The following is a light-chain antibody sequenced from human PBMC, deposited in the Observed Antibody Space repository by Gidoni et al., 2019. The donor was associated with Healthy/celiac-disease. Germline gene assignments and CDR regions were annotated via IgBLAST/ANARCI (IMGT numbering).Light chain of an antibody. CDR2: DAS. J-gene: IGKJ1*01. CDR3: QQFNNYLWT. Sequence: AIQLTQSPSSLSASVGDRVTITCRASQGISSALAWYPQKPGKAPKLLIYDASSLESGVPSRFSGSGSGTDFTLTISSLQPEDFATYYCQQFNNYLWTFGQGTKVEIK. CDR1: QGISSA. V-gene: IGKV1D-13*01.